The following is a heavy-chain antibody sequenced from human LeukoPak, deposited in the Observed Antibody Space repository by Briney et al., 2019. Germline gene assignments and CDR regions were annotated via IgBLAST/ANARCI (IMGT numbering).Heavy chain of an antibody. CDR3: ARYSISFDAFDI. CDR1: GDSISSYKYY. Sequence: SETLSLTCNVSGDSISSYKYYWGWVRQPPGKGLEWIGSLYYSGNTYYNPSLKGRVTLSVDTSKNQFSLKLRSVTAADTAIFYCARYSISFDAFDIWGQGTMVTVSS. V-gene: IGHV4-39*01. D-gene: IGHD4-11*01. J-gene: IGHJ3*02. CDR2: LYYSGNT.